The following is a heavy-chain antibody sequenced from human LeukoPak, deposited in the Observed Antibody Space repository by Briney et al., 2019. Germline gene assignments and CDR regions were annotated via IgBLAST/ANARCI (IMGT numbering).Heavy chain of an antibody. CDR3: ARESDQVVAATGVDY. J-gene: IGHJ4*02. CDR1: GGSISSSSYY. CDR2: IYYSGST. V-gene: IGHV4-39*07. Sequence: SGTLSLTCAVSGGSISSSSYYWGWIRQPPGKGLEWIGSIYYSGSTYYNPSLKSRVTISVDTSKNQFSLKLSSVTAADTAVYYCARESDQVVAATGVDYWGQGTLVTVSS. D-gene: IGHD2-15*01.